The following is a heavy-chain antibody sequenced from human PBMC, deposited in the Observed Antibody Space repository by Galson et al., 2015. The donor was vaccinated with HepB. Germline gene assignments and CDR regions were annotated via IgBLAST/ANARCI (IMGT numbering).Heavy chain of an antibody. CDR3: ARGFSTYYYDSSGYYSPISLGPNFDY. D-gene: IGHD3-22*01. J-gene: IGHJ4*02. Sequence: SLRLSCAASGFTFSSYAMHWVRQAPGKGLEWVAVISYDGSNKYYADSVKGRFTISRDNSKNTLYLQMNSLRAEDTAVYYCARGFSTYYYDSSGYYSPISLGPNFDYWGQGTLVTVSS. CDR2: ISYDGSNK. V-gene: IGHV3-30-3*01. CDR1: GFTFSSYA.